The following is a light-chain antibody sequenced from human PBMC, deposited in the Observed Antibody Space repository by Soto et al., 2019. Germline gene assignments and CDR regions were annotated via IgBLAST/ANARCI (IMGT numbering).Light chain of an antibody. V-gene: IGKV3-20*01. J-gene: IGKJ2*01. CDR3: QHYGSSPYT. CDR1: QSVSSIY. CDR2: GAS. Sequence: EIVLTQSPGTLSLSPGERATLSCRASQSVSSIYLAWYQQKPGQAPRLLIYGASSRATGIPDRFSGSGSGTDFTLTISRLEPEDFAVYYCQHYGSSPYTFGQGTKLEIK.